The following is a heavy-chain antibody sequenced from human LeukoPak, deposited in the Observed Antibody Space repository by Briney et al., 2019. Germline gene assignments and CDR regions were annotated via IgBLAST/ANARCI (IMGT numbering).Heavy chain of an antibody. CDR2: IIPIFGTA. CDR3: AREGWNDGPYYFDY. V-gene: IGHV1-69*13. J-gene: IGHJ4*02. CDR1: GGTFSSYA. D-gene: IGHD1-1*01. Sequence: GASVKVSCKASGGTFSSYAISWVRQAPGQGLEWMGGIIPIFGTANYAQKFQGRVTITADESTSTAYMELSRLRSDDTAVYYCAREGWNDGPYYFDYWGQGTLVTVSS.